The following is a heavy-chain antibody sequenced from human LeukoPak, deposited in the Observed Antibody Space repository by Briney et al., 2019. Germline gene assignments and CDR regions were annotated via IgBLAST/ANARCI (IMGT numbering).Heavy chain of an antibody. CDR1: GYTFTGYA. J-gene: IGHJ4*02. Sequence: ASVKVSCKASGYTFTGYAMHWVRQAPGQRLEWMGWINAGNGNTKYSQEFQGRVTMTRDMSTSTVYMELSSLRSEDTAVYYCARADGYGDYDYWGQGTLVTVSS. CDR2: INAGNGNT. V-gene: IGHV1-3*03. CDR3: ARADGYGDYDY. D-gene: IGHD4-17*01.